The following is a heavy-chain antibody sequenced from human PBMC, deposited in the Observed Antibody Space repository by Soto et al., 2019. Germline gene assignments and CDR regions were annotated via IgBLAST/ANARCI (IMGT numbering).Heavy chain of an antibody. D-gene: IGHD3-9*01. V-gene: IGHV3-21*01. CDR3: ARGPEYDILTGDFDY. J-gene: IGHJ4*02. Sequence: GGSLRLSCAASGFTFSSYSMNWVRQAPGKGLEWVSSISSSSSYIYYADSVKGRFTISRDNAKNSLYLQMNSLRAEDTAVYYFARGPEYDILTGDFDYWGQGTLVTVSS. CDR1: GFTFSSYS. CDR2: ISSSSSYI.